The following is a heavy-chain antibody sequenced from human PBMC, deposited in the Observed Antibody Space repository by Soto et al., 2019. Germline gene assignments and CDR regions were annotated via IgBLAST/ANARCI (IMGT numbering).Heavy chain of an antibody. CDR1: GYPFSNYN. D-gene: IGHD5-18*01. J-gene: IGHJ6*02. CDR3: AKEGGHETRIQYYGMDI. Sequence: ASVKVSRKASGYPFSNYNITWVRQAPAQGRQWMGRSSGHSCGTNDADKVRDSITMAIDTSTRTAYMELKNLRSDDTAVYYCAKEGGHETRIQYYGMDIWGQGTTVTVSS. V-gene: IGHV1-18*01. CDR2: SSGHSCGT.